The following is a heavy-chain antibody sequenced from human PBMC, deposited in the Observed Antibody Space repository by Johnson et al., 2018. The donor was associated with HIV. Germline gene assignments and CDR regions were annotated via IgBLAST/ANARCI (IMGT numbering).Heavy chain of an antibody. V-gene: IGHV3-66*01. CDR1: GFTISGFY. Sequence: VQLVESGGGLVQPGGSLRLSCAASGFTISGFYMSWVRQAPGKVPEWLSVVSSGGTSYYADSVRGRFTVSRDNSKNTLYLQMNSLRAEDTAVYYCARDRGLDAFDIWGQGTMVTVSS. CDR3: ARDRGLDAFDI. J-gene: IGHJ3*02. CDR2: VSSGGTS. D-gene: IGHD3-10*01.